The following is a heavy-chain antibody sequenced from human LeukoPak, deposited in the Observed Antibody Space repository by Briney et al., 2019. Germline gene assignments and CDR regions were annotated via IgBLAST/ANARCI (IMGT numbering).Heavy chain of an antibody. CDR3: AELGITMIGGV. CDR2: ISYDGSNK. Sequence: HPGGSLRLSCAASGFTFSSYEMNWVRQAPGKGLEWVAVISYDGSNKYYADSVKGRFTISRDNAKNSLYLQMNSLRAEDTAVYYCAELGITMIGGVWGKGTTVTISS. J-gene: IGHJ6*04. CDR1: GFTFSSYE. D-gene: IGHD3-10*02. V-gene: IGHV3-30*04.